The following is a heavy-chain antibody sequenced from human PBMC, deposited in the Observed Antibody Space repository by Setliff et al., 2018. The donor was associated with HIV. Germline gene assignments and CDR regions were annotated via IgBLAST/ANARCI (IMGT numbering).Heavy chain of an antibody. Sequence: SVKVSCKASGGTFSSYAISWVRQAPGQGLEWMGGIIPMFGTVSYAQKFQGRVTITTDESTSTAYMDLSSLRYEDTAIYYCARGEVIIDSYYYMNVWGKGTTVTVSS. CDR1: GGTFSSYA. CDR2: IIPMFGTV. J-gene: IGHJ6*03. V-gene: IGHV1-69*05. CDR3: ARGEVIIDSYYYMNV.